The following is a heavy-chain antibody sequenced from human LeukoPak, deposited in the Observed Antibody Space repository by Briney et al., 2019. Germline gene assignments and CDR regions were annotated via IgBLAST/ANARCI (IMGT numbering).Heavy chain of an antibody. Sequence: PGGSLRLSCAASGFTFSSYWMSWVRQAPGKGLEWVSAISGSAISGSGGSTYYADSVKGRFTISRDNSKNTLYLQMNSLRAEDTAVYYCAKGAQWLVGRFDYWGQGTLVTVSS. CDR2: ISGSAISGSGGST. D-gene: IGHD6-19*01. CDR1: GFTFSSYW. CDR3: AKGAQWLVGRFDY. J-gene: IGHJ4*02. V-gene: IGHV3-23*01.